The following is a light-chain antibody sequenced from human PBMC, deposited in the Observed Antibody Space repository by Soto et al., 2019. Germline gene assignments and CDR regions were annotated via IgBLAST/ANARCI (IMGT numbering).Light chain of an antibody. Sequence: QSALTQPASVSGSPGQSITISCTGTSSDVGGYNYVSWYQQHPGKAPKLMIYEVSNRPSGVSNRFSGSKSGNTASLTISGLQAEDEADYYRSSYTSSSLVVFGTGTKVTVL. J-gene: IGLJ1*01. CDR1: SSDVGGYNY. CDR2: EVS. V-gene: IGLV2-14*01. CDR3: SSYTSSSLVV.